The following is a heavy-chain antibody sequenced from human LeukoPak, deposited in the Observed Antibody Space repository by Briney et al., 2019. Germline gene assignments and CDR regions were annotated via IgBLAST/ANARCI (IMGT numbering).Heavy chain of an antibody. D-gene: IGHD2-21*01. CDR2: IGGSAGNT. V-gene: IGHV3-23*01. Sequence: GGSLRLSCAASGFTFSSYDLTWVRQAPGKGLEWVSTIGGSAGNTYYADSVKGRFTISRDNSKNTLYLQMNSLRAEDTAVYYCARDRDLGYPLDYWGQGTLVTVSS. CDR3: ARDRDLGYPLDY. CDR1: GFTFSSYD. J-gene: IGHJ4*02.